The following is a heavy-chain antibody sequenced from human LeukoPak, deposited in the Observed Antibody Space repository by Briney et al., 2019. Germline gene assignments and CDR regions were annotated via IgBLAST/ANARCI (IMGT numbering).Heavy chain of an antibody. CDR1: GYTFTSYD. J-gene: IGHJ4*02. CDR2: MSPNSGNT. V-gene: IGHV1-8*01. D-gene: IGHD6-6*01. Sequence: ASVKVSCKASGYTFTSYDIYWVRQATGQGLEWMGWMSPNSGNTAYAQKFQGRVTMSRDTSISTAYMELSSLRSEDTAVYYCARLPKYSRPLDYWGQGTLVTVSS. CDR3: ARLPKYSRPLDY.